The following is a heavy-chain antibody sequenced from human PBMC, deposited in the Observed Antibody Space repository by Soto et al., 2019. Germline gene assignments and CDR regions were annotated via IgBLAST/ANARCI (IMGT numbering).Heavy chain of an antibody. V-gene: IGHV4-30-4*01. J-gene: IGHJ5*02. Sequence: SETLSLTCTVSGGSISSGDYYWSWIRQPPGKGLEWIGYIYYSGSTYYNPSLKSRVTISVDTSKNQFSLKLSSVTAADTAVYYCARGPGGYCSGGSCYGRLDPWGQGTLVTVSS. CDR2: IYYSGST. D-gene: IGHD2-15*01. CDR3: ARGPGGYCSGGSCYGRLDP. CDR1: GGSISSGDYY.